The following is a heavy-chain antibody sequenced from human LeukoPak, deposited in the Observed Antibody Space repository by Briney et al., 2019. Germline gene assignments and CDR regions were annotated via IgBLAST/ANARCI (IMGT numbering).Heavy chain of an antibody. J-gene: IGHJ4*02. CDR1: GGSISYDY. Sequence: SETLSLTCTVSGGSISYDYWSWIRQSPGKRLEWIGYIHYSGATNYSPSLKSRVTISVDTSKNQFSLRLSSVTAADTALYYCATLRGASTAVFDSWGQGALVTVSS. V-gene: IGHV4-59*08. CDR3: ATLRGASTAVFDS. D-gene: IGHD2-21*02. CDR2: IHYSGAT.